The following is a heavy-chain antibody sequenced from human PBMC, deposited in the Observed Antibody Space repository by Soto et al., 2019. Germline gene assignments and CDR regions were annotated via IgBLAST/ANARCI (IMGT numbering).Heavy chain of an antibody. CDR2: IYHSGST. CDR3: ARGRIVLMVYAYFDY. CDR1: GGSISSGGYS. J-gene: IGHJ4*02. Sequence: SETLSLTXAVSGGSISSGGYSWSWIRQPPGKGLEWIGYIYHSGSTYYNPSLKSRVTISVDRSKNQFSLKLSSVTAADTAVYYCARGRIVLMVYAYFDYWGQGTLVTVSS. D-gene: IGHD2-8*01. V-gene: IGHV4-30-2*01.